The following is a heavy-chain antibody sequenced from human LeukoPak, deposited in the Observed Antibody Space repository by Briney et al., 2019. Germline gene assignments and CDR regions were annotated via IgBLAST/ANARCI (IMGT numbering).Heavy chain of an antibody. CDR1: GGSISSYY. CDR3: ARAVVGATGGDAFDI. Sequence: SETLSLTCTVSGGSISSYYWSWIRQPPGKGLEWIGYIYYRGSTNYNPFLKSRVTISVDTSKNQFSLKLSSVTVADTAVYYCARAVVGATGGDAFDIWGQGTMVTVSS. D-gene: IGHD1-26*01. V-gene: IGHV4-59*01. J-gene: IGHJ3*02. CDR2: IYYRGST.